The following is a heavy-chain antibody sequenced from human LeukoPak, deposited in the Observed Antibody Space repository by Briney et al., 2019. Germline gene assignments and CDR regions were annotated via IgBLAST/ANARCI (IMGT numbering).Heavy chain of an antibody. CDR2: ISAYNGNT. Sequence: ASVKASCKASGYTFTSYGISWVRQAPGQGLEWMGWISAYNGNTNYAQKLQGRVTMTTDTSTSTAYMELRSLRSEDTAVYYCARDNSVEDTAWWFDPWGQGTLVTVSS. V-gene: IGHV1-18*01. CDR1: GYTFTSYG. D-gene: IGHD4-23*01. J-gene: IGHJ5*02. CDR3: ARDNSVEDTAWWFDP.